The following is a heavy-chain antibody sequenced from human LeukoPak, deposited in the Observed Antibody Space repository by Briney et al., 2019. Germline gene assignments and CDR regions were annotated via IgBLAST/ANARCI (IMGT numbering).Heavy chain of an antibody. Sequence: GGSLRLSCAASGFTFSDYYMSWIRQAPGKGLEWVSYISSSGTTIYYADSVKGRFTISRDSAKNSRYLQMNSLRAEGTALYHCARASGSYYYYYGRDVWRRGTRVSV. CDR3: ARASGSYYYYYGRDV. D-gene: IGHD1-26*01. CDR1: GFTFSDYY. CDR2: ISSSGTTI. J-gene: IGHJ6*02. V-gene: IGHV3-11*01.